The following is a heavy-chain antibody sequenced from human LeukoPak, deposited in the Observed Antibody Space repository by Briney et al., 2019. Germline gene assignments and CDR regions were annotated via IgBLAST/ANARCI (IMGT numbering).Heavy chain of an antibody. CDR1: GFTFSSYS. CDR2: ISSSSSYI. Sequence: GGSLRLSCAASGFTFSSYSMNWVRQAPGKGLEWVSSISSSSSYIYYADSVKGRFTISRDNAKNSLYLQMNSLRAEDTAVYYCARDRRYSNGVGSDYWGQGTLVTVSS. D-gene: IGHD4-11*01. J-gene: IGHJ4*02. CDR3: ARDRRYSNGVGSDY. V-gene: IGHV3-21*01.